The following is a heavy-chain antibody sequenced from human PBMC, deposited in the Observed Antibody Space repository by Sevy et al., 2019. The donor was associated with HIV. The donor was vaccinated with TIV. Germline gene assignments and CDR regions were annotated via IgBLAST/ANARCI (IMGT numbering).Heavy chain of an antibody. CDR1: GFTFNTYN. V-gene: IGHV3-48*02. Sequence: GGSLRLSCAVSGFTFNTYNMNWVRQAPGKGLEWVSYISYTSTTIYYADSVRGRFTISRDNAKNTLYLQMNSLRDEDTAVYYCASSDATSRFGYYYFAMDFXGQGTSVTVSS. J-gene: IGHJ6*02. D-gene: IGHD3-22*01. CDR3: ASSDATSRFGYYYFAMDF. CDR2: ISYTSTTI.